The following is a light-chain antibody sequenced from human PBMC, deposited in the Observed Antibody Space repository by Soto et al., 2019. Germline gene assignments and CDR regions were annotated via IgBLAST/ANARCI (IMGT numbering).Light chain of an antibody. CDR3: MQSAHWPWT. Sequence: DVVMTQSPLYLPVPLGQPASISCRSSQGLVLSDGNTYLSWFHQRPGQSPRRLIYTISYRASGVPDRFSGSGSGTDFTLKISGLEAEDVGVYYCMQSAHWPWTFGSGTKVEV. CDR2: TIS. J-gene: IGKJ1*01. CDR1: QGLVLSDGNTY. V-gene: IGKV2-30*01.